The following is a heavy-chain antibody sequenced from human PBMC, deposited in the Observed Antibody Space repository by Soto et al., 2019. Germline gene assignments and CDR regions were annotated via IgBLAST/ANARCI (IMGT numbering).Heavy chain of an antibody. V-gene: IGHV3-64D*06. CDR2: ISSNGGST. CDR3: VNSGVIGATTRPIYYYYGMDV. J-gene: IGHJ6*02. CDR1: GFTFSSYA. Sequence: GGSLRLSCSASGFTFSSYAMHWVRQAPGKGLEYVSAISSNGGSTYYADSVKGRFTISRDNSKNTLYLQMSSLRAEDTAVYYCVNSGVIGATTRPIYYYYGMDVWGQGTTVTVSS. D-gene: IGHD1-26*01.